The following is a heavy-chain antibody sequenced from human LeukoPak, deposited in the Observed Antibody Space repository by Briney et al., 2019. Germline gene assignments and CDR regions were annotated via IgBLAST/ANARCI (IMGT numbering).Heavy chain of an antibody. D-gene: IGHD5-24*01. CDR1: GFTFSNFG. CDR3: AKQMAVDYFDY. CDR2: ISYDAKNE. V-gene: IGHV3-30*18. Sequence: PGRPLRLSCAASGFTFSNFGMHWVRQAPGKGLEWVAVISYDAKNEYYTDSVKGRFTISRDNAKNTVYLQMNSLKPEDTAVYYCAKQMAVDYFDYWGQGTLVTVAS. J-gene: IGHJ4*02.